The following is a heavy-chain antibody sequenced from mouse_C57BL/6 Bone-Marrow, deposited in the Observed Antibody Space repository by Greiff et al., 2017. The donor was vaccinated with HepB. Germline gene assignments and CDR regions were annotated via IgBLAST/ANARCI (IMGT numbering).Heavy chain of an antibody. D-gene: IGHD2-4*01. V-gene: IGHV3-6*01. Sequence: VQLQQSGPGLVKPSQSLSLTCSVTGYSITSGYYWNWIRQFPGNKLEWMGYISYDGSNNYNPSLKNRISITRDTSKNQFFLKLNSVTTEDTATYYCASSYDYDEVFAYWGQGTLVTVSA. CDR1: GYSITSGYY. CDR2: ISYDGSN. J-gene: IGHJ3*01. CDR3: ASSYDYDEVFAY.